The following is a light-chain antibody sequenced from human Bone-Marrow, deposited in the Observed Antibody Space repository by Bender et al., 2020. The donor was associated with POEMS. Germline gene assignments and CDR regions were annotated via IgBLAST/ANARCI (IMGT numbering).Light chain of an antibody. CDR2: DVS. J-gene: IGLJ3*02. V-gene: IGLV2-14*03. CDR1: SSDIGAYDY. Sequence: QSALTQPASVSGSPGQSITMSCTGTSSDIGAYDYVSWYQQHPGKVPKLIIYDVSNRPSGTSSRFSGSKSGNTASLTISGLQAEDEADYHCSSYTVTDTVLFGGGTKLTVL. CDR3: SSYTVTDTVL.